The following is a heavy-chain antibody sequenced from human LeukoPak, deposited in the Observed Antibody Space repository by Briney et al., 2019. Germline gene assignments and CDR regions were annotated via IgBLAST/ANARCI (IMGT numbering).Heavy chain of an antibody. CDR1: GASISSFY. CDR2: VFYTGDT. Sequence: PSETLSLTCAVSGASISSFYWSWIRQPPGKGLEWIGYVFYTGDTNYNPSLKSRVTVSLDTFKSQVSLSLTSVTAADTAVYYCARHPFATPFDHWGRGTLVTVSS. CDR3: ARHPFATPFDH. V-gene: IGHV4-59*08. J-gene: IGHJ4*02.